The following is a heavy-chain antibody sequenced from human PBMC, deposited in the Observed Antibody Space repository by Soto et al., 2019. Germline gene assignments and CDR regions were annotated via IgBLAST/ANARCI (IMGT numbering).Heavy chain of an antibody. CDR2: INHSGST. CDR1: GGSFSGYY. J-gene: IGHJ3*02. CDR3: ARHLRGSANAFDI. D-gene: IGHD6-6*01. V-gene: IGHV4-34*01. Sequence: SETLSLTCAVYGGSFSGYYWSWIRQPPGKGLEWIGEINHSGSTNYNPSLKSRVSISVDTSKNQFSLKLSSVTAADTAVYYCARHLRGSANAFDIWGQGTMVTVSS.